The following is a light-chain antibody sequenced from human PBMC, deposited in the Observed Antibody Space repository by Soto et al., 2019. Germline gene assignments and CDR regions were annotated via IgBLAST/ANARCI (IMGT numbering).Light chain of an antibody. CDR3: QQRSKWPWK. CDR1: QSVSSY. Sequence: EIVLTQSPATLSLSPGERATLSCRASQSVSSYLAWYQQKPGQAPRLLIYDASNRATGIPARFSGSGSGTDFTLTISSLEPEEFAVYYCQQRSKWPWKFGQGTKVEIK. J-gene: IGKJ1*01. V-gene: IGKV3-11*01. CDR2: DAS.